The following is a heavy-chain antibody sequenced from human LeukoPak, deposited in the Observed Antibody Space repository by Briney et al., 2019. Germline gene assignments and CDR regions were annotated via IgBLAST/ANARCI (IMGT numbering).Heavy chain of an antibody. J-gene: IGHJ4*02. Sequence: SETLSLTCTVSGGSISRTSYYWGWIRQSPEKGLEWIATVFHTGSNYYNPSLKSRVTISIDTSKNQFSLKLSSVTAADTAVYYCARGGGDSSGYWDYWGQGTLVTVSS. CDR1: GGSISRTSYY. V-gene: IGHV4-39*01. CDR2: VFHTGSN. D-gene: IGHD3-22*01. CDR3: ARGGGDSSGYWDY.